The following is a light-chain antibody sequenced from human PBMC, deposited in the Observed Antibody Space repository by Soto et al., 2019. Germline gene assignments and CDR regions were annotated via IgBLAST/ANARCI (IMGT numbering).Light chain of an antibody. CDR1: QGIGST. CDR3: QQYNNWPWT. Sequence: EIVMTQSPATLSMSPGERATLSCRASQGIGSTLAWYQQKPGQTPRLLIYGASTRATGVPARFSGGGSGTEFTLTINSLQSEDFAVYYCQQYNNWPWTFGQGTKVEIK. CDR2: GAS. J-gene: IGKJ1*01. V-gene: IGKV3-15*01.